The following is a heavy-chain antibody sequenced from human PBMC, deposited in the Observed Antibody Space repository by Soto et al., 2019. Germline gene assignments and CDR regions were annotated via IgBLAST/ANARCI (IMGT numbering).Heavy chain of an antibody. V-gene: IGHV1-69*13. D-gene: IGHD3-3*01. J-gene: IGHJ6*02. CDR2: IIGIFGTA. CDR3: ARASTIFCVVIDSLVAYYYGMDV. CDR1: GGTLSSYA. Sequence: ASVKVSCKASGGTLSSYAISWGREAPGQGLEWMGGIIGIFGTANYRQKFQGRGTINEDESTSKAYMELSCRRSEDTAGYCRARASTIFCVVIDSLVAYYYGMDVWGQGTTVTVSS.